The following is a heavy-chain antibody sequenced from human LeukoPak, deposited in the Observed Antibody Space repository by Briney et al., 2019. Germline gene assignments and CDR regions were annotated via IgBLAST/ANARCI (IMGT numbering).Heavy chain of an antibody. CDR2: IKSKTDGGAT. Sequence: PGGSLRLSCAASGFTFSNAWMSWVRQAPGKGLEWVGRIKSKTDGGATDYAAPVKGRFTISRDDSKNTLYLQMNSLKTEDTAVYYCARESFAARWDWGQGTLVTVSS. D-gene: IGHD6-6*01. CDR3: ARESFAARWD. V-gene: IGHV3-15*01. J-gene: IGHJ4*02. CDR1: GFTFSNAW.